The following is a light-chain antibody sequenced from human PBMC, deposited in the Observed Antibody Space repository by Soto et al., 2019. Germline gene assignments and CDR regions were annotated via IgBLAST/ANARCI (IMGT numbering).Light chain of an antibody. J-gene: IGKJ1*01. V-gene: IGKV3-20*01. CDR3: QQYGSSGT. CDR2: GAS. CDR1: QTVRNNY. Sequence: EFVLTQSRGTLSLSPGERTTLSCRASQTVRNNYLAWYQQKPGQAPRLLIYGASNRATGIPDRFSGSGSGTDFTLTISRLEPEDFAVYYCQQYGSSGTFGQGTKVDIK.